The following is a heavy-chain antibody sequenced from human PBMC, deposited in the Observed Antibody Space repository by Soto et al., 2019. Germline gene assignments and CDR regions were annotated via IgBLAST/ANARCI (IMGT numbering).Heavy chain of an antibody. CDR1: GYTFTNYY. J-gene: IGHJ4*02. D-gene: IGHD3-16*02. Sequence: ASVKVSCKASGYTFTNYYMHWVRQAPGQGLEWMGIINPSDGSTSYAQRFQGRVTMTRDTSTSTVYMELSSLRYEDTAVYYCLRSAVRPSGGLIGPFDYWGQGTLVTVSS. CDR3: LRSAVRPSGGLIGPFDY. V-gene: IGHV1-46*01. CDR2: INPSDGST.